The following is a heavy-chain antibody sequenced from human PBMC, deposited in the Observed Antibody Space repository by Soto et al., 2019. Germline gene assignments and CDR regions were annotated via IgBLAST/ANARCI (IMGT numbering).Heavy chain of an antibody. V-gene: IGHV1-69*13. CDR3: ARSQGGSSSLDIYYYYYYGMDV. CDR1: GGTFSSYA. Sequence: SVKVSCKAPGGTFSSYAISWVRQAPGQGLEWMGGIIPIFGTAKDAQKFQGRVTITADESTSTGYMELSSLRSEDTAVYYCARSQGGSSSLDIYYYYYYGMDVWGQGTTVTVSS. J-gene: IGHJ6*02. D-gene: IGHD2-15*01. CDR2: IIPIFGTA.